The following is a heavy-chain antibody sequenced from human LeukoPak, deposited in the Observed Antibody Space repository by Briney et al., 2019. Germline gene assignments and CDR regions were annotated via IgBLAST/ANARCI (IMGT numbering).Heavy chain of an antibody. V-gene: IGHV4-39*01. CDR3: ARHSREQLVRDGDY. CDR2: IYYSGST. Sequence: GSLRLSCAASGFTFSSYAMSWVRQPPGKGLEWIGSIYYSGSTYYNPSLKSRVTISVDTSKNQFSLKLSSVTAADTAVFYCARHSREQLVRDGDYWGQGILVTVSS. J-gene: IGHJ4*02. CDR1: GFTFSSYA. D-gene: IGHD6-6*01.